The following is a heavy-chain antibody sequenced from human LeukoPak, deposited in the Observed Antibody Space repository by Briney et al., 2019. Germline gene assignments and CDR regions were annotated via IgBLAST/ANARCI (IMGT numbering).Heavy chain of an antibody. CDR3: ARLDLKYCSSTSCYTRGAYNWFDH. CDR1: GGSISSSSYY. V-gene: IGHV4-39*01. J-gene: IGHJ5*02. CDR2: ICYSGST. Sequence: SETLSLTCTVSGGSISSSSYYWLWGRHPPGEGLERLGSICYSGSTYYNPALKSRVTISVDTSKNQCSLKLSAVTAADTAVYSCARLDLKYCSSTSCYTRGAYNWFDHWGQGTLVTVSS. D-gene: IGHD2-2*02.